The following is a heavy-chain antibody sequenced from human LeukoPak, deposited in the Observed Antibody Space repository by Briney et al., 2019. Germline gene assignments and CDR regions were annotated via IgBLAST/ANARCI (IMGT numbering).Heavy chain of an antibody. CDR3: ARGIRFLEWYYFDY. CDR1: GGSISSYY. J-gene: IGHJ4*02. V-gene: IGHV4-59*01. D-gene: IGHD3-3*01. CDR2: IYYSGST. Sequence: SETLSLTCTVSGGSISSYYWSWIRQPPGKGLEWIGYIYYSGSTNYNPSLKSRVTISVDTSKNQFSLELSSVTAADTAVYYCARGIRFLEWYYFDYWGQGTLVTVSS.